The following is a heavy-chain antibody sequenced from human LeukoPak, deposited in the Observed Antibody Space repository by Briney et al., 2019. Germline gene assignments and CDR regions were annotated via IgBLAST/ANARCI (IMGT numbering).Heavy chain of an antibody. J-gene: IGHJ4*02. CDR2: FTSRSRSI. Sequence: PGGSLRLSCVASGFTFSSYSMTWVRQAPGKGLEWLSSFTSRSRSIYYADSVKGRFTISRDNAKNLLYLQMNSLRVGDTAVYYCVRGPYCSGGSCNGHFDYWGQGTLVTASS. V-gene: IGHV3-21*06. CDR3: VRGPYCSGGSCNGHFDY. CDR1: GFTFSSYS. D-gene: IGHD2-15*01.